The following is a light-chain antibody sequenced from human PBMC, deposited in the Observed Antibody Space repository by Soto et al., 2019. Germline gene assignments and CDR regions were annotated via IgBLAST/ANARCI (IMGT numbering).Light chain of an antibody. CDR1: SSDVGSYNL. Sequence: QSALTQPASVSGSRGQSITISCTGTSSDVGSYNLVSWYQQHPGNAPKLMVYEGSKRPSGVSNRFSGSKSGNTASLTISGLQAEDEADYYCCSYAGSSTPYVFGTGTKVTVL. CDR3: CSYAGSSTPYV. J-gene: IGLJ1*01. CDR2: EGS. V-gene: IGLV2-23*01.